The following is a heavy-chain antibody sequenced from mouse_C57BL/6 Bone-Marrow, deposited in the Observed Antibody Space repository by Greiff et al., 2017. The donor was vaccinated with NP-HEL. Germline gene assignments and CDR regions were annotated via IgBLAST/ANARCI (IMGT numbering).Heavy chain of an antibody. CDR2: IYPRSGNT. CDR1: GCTFTSYG. D-gene: IGHD3-3*01. V-gene: IGHV1-81*01. CDR3: ARGLGQGCDY. Sequence: LQESGAELARPGASVKLSCKASGCTFTSYGISWVKQRTGQGLEWIGEIYPRSGNTYYNEKFKGKATLTADKSSSTAYMELRSLKSEDSAVSICARGLGQGCDYGGQGTLVTVSA. J-gene: IGHJ3*01.